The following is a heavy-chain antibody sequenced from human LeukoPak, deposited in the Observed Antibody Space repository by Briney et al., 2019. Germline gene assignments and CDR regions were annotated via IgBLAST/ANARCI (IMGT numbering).Heavy chain of an antibody. Sequence: ASVTVSCKASGGTFSSYAISWVRQAPGQGLEWMGRNIHIFGTANYAQKFQGRVTITADKSTSTAYMELSSLRSEDTAVYYCARDHPPTVTLYYYYYMDVWGKGTTVTVSS. V-gene: IGHV1-69*06. D-gene: IGHD4-17*01. CDR2: NIHIFGTA. CDR1: GGTFSSYA. CDR3: ARDHPPTVTLYYYYYMDV. J-gene: IGHJ6*03.